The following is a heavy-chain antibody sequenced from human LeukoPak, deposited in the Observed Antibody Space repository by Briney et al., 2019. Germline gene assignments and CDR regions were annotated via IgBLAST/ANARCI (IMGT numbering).Heavy chain of an antibody. J-gene: IGHJ6*03. V-gene: IGHV3-11*04. D-gene: IGHD3-10*01. Sequence: GGSLRLSCAASGFTFSDYYMSWIRQAPGKGLEWVSYISSSGSTIYYADSVKGRFTISRDNAKNSLYLQMNSLRAEDTAVYYCARDQVVRGVIDYYYYMDVWGKGTTVTVSS. CDR1: GFTFSDYY. CDR2: ISSSGSTI. CDR3: ARDQVVRGVIDYYYYMDV.